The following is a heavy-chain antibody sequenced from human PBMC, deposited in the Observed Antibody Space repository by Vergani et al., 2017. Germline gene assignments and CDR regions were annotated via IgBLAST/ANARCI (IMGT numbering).Heavy chain of an antibody. CDR2: IIPIFGTA. D-gene: IGHD5-18*01. CDR3: ARFPVDTAMVTFYYYYGMDV. CDR1: GGTFSSYA. J-gene: IGHJ6*02. V-gene: IGHV1-69*06. Sequence: QVQLVQSGAEVKKPGSSVKVSCKASGGTFSSYAISWVRQAPGQGLEWMGGIIPIFGTANYAQKFQGSVTITADKSTSTAYMELSSLRSEDTAVYYCARFPVDTAMVTFYYYYGMDVWGQGTTVTVSS.